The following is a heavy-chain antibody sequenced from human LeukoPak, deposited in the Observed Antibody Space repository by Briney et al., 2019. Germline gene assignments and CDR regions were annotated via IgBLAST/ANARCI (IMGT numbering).Heavy chain of an antibody. D-gene: IGHD3-22*01. V-gene: IGHV4-59*03. CDR2: IDYSRDT. J-gene: IGHJ4*02. CDR1: GVPISSYY. Sequence: PSETLSLTCTVSGVPISSYYWSWIRQPPGKGLEWIGNIDYSRDTNYNPSLRSRVTILVDKSRNQFSLKLNSATAADTAVYYCARNGPHYYDKSGYLDSWGQGTLVTVSS. CDR3: ARNGPHYYDKSGYLDS.